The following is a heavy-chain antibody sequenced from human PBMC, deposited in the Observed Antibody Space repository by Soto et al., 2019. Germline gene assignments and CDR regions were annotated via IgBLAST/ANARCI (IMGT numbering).Heavy chain of an antibody. CDR3: TRRRVGYSGYDPLDY. J-gene: IGHJ4*02. CDR2: IKSDGSSK. CDR1: GFTFSDYW. Sequence: GGSLRLSCAASGFTFSDYWMHWVRQAPGKGLVWVSRIKSDGSSKSYADSVKGRFTISRDNAKNTLFLQMNSLRAEDTAVYYCTRRRVGYSGYDPLDYWGQGTLVTVSS. V-gene: IGHV3-74*01. D-gene: IGHD5-12*01.